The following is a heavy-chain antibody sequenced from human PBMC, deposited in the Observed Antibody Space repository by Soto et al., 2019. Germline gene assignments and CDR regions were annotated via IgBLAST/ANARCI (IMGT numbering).Heavy chain of an antibody. D-gene: IGHD6-6*01. J-gene: IGHJ5*02. CDR2: IYYSGST. CDR3: ARERPDGARLDP. V-gene: IGHV4-30-4*01. CDR1: GGSFRGYY. Sequence: SETLSLTCAVYGGSFRGYYWSWIRQPPGKGLEWIGYIYYSGSTHYNPSLKSRVTISVDTSKNQFSLKLSSVTAADTAVYYCARERPDGARLDPWGQGTLVTVSS.